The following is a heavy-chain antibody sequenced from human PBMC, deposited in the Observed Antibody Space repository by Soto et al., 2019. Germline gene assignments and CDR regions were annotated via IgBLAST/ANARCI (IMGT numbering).Heavy chain of an antibody. D-gene: IGHD1-26*01. CDR3: ARHKGSYYDGLDY. V-gene: IGHV4-39*01. J-gene: IGHJ4*02. CDR2: VYYSGNT. Sequence: QLLESGPGLVKPSETLSLTYTVSGGSISSSSHYWGWIRQSPGKGLEWIGSVYYSGNTYYNPSLKSRVTLSVDTSKNQFSLKLSSVTAADTAVYYCARHKGSYYDGLDYWGQGTLVTVSS. CDR1: GGSISSSSHY.